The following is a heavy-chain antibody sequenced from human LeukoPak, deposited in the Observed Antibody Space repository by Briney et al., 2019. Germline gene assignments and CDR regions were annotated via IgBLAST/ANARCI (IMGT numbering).Heavy chain of an antibody. CDR1: GFTFTIYW. D-gene: IGHD4-17*01. CDR3: ARDHYGPDY. J-gene: IGHJ4*01. Sequence: GGSLRLSCAASGFTFTIYWMHCVRQAPGKGLVWVSRINTDGASTSYADSVKGRFTISRDNAKNTLYLQMNSLRVEDTAVYYCARDHYGPDYWGHGTLVTVSS. V-gene: IGHV3-74*01. CDR2: INTDGAST.